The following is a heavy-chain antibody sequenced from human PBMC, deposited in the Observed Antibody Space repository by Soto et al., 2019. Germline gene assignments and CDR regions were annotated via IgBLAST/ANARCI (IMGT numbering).Heavy chain of an antibody. CDR2: INPSGGST. V-gene: IGHV1-46*01. CDR1: GYTFTSYY. CDR3: ARVVWFGEFGGWFDP. D-gene: IGHD3-10*01. J-gene: IGHJ5*02. Sequence: ASVKVSCKASGYTFTSYYMHWVRQAPGQGLEWMGIINPSGGSTSYAQKFQGRLTMTRDTSTSTVYMELSSLRSEDTAVYYCARVVWFGEFGGWFDPWGQGTLVTVSS.